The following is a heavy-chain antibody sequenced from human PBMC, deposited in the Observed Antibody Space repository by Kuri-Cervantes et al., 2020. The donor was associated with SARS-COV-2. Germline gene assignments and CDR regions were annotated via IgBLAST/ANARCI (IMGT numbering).Heavy chain of an antibody. CDR2: MNPNSGNT. Sequence: ASVKVSCKASGYTLTSYDINWVRQATGQGLEWMGWMNPNSGNTGYAQKFQGRVTITRNTSISTAYMELSSLRSEDTAVYYCAKERWSEVGATPFDYWGQGTLVTVSS. CDR1: GYTLTSYD. D-gene: IGHD1-26*01. V-gene: IGHV1-8*03. J-gene: IGHJ4*02. CDR3: AKERWSEVGATPFDY.